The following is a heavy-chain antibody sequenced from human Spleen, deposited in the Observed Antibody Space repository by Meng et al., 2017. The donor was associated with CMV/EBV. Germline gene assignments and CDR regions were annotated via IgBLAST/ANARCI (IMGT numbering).Heavy chain of an antibody. J-gene: IGHJ5*02. V-gene: IGHV4-30-4*01. CDR3: ARALRHNWFDP. Sequence: QVQLQELGPGRVKPYQTLSLTCTVSGGSISSSNYYWSWIRQPPGKGLEWSGHIYNSGSTYYNPSLKSRITISVDTSKNQFSLKLSSVTAADAAVYYCARALRHNWFDPWGQGTLVTVSS. CDR2: IYNSGST. CDR1: GGSISSSNYY.